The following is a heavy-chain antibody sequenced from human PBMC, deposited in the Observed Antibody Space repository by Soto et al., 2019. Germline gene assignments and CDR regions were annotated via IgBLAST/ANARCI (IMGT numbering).Heavy chain of an antibody. CDR2: IHSGST. CDR3: ARHDGSRSTDY. Sequence: LQTLSLTCTVSGGSISSDHWTWIRQPPGKGLEWIGYIHSGSTTYSASLRSRVTISVDTSKNQFSLKLSSVTAADTAVYFCARHDGSRSTDYWGQGTLVTVS. D-gene: IGHD3-10*01. CDR1: GGSISSDH. J-gene: IGHJ4*02. V-gene: IGHV4-59*08.